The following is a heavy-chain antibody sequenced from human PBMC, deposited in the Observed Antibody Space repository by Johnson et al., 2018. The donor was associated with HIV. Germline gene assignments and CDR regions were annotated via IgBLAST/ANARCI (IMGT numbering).Heavy chain of an antibody. V-gene: IGHV3-30-3*02. CDR1: GFTFSSYA. D-gene: IGHD3-16*01. J-gene: IGHJ3*02. CDR2: ISYDGSNK. CDR3: TKMGALGAFDI. Sequence: QVQLVESGGGVVQPGRSLRLSCAASGFTFSSYAMHWVRQAPGKGLEWVAVISYDGSNKYYADSVKGRFTISRDSSKNTLSLQMNSLRAEDTAVYYCTKMGALGAFDIWGQGTMVTVSS.